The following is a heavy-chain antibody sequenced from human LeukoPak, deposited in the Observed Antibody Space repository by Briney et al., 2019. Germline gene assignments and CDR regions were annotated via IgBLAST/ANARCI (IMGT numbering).Heavy chain of an antibody. CDR3: AKSYRTYYYDSSGYENWFDP. CDR1: GFTFSSYG. J-gene: IGHJ5*02. V-gene: IGHV3-30*02. Sequence: TGGSLRLSCAASGFTFSSYGMHWVRQAPGKGLEWVAFIRYDGSNKYYADSVKGRFTISRDNSKNTLYLQMNRLRAEDTAVYYCAKSYRTYYYDSSGYENWFDPWGQGTLVTVSS. CDR2: IRYDGSNK. D-gene: IGHD3-22*01.